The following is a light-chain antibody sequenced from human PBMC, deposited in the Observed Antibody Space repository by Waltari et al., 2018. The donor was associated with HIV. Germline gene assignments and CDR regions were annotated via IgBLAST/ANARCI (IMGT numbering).Light chain of an antibody. Sequence: QSALTQPASASASPGPSITISCTGTSRYISTSCSLYWYQKHPDNAPKLLIYDVDNRPSGVSRRFSGSKSGDTASLTISSIQADDEADYYCSSYTTANTVGFGGGTKFTVL. V-gene: IGLV2-14*03. CDR3: SSYTTANTVG. J-gene: IGLJ2*01. CDR2: DVD. CDR1: SRYISTSCS.